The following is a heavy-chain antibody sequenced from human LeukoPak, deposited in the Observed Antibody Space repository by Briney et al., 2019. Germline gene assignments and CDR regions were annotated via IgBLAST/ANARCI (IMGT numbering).Heavy chain of an antibody. Sequence: GGSLRLSCAASGFTFSSYAMHWVRQAPGKGLEWVAVISYDGSNKYYADSVKGRFTISRDNSKNTLYPQMNSLRAEDTAVYYCAGITMALWGQGTLVTVSS. J-gene: IGHJ4*02. D-gene: IGHD3-10*01. V-gene: IGHV3-30-3*01. CDR1: GFTFSSYA. CDR2: ISYDGSNK. CDR3: AGITMAL.